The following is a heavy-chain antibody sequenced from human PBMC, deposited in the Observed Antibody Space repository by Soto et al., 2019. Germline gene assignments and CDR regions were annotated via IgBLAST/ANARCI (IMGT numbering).Heavy chain of an antibody. J-gene: IGHJ4*02. CDR1: GFTFSSYS. V-gene: IGHV3-21*01. D-gene: IGHD6-6*01. CDR2: ISSSSSYI. Sequence: GGSLRLSCAASGFTFSSYSMNWVRQAPGKGLEWVSSISSSSSYIYYADSVKGRFTISRDNAKNSLYLQMNSLRAEDTAVYYCARDSSSSPLFDYWGQGTLVTVSS. CDR3: ARDSSSSPLFDY.